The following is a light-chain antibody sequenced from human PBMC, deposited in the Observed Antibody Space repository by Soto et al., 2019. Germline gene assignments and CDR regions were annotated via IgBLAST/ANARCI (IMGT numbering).Light chain of an antibody. CDR2: DVS. J-gene: IGLJ1*01. CDR3: ISYTSSSAPYV. Sequence: QSVLTQPASVSGSPGQSIAISCTGTSSDVGRYNYVSWYQQHPGKAPKLMIYDVSDRPSGVSNRFSGSKSGNTASLTISGLQAEDEADYYCISYTSSSAPYVFGTGTKLTVL. CDR1: SSDVGRYNY. V-gene: IGLV2-14*03.